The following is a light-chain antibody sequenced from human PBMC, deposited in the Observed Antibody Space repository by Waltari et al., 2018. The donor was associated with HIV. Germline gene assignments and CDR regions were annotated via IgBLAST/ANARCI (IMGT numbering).Light chain of an antibody. CDR3: SSYTSSSTPVV. Sequence: QSALTQPASVSASPGQSITISCTGTSSDVGGYNYVSWYQQHPGKAPKLMVYDVSKRPSGVSNRYSGSKSGNTASLTSTGLQAEDEADYYCSSYTSSSTPVVFGGGTKLTVL. CDR2: DVS. CDR1: SSDVGGYNY. J-gene: IGLJ2*01. V-gene: IGLV2-14*01.